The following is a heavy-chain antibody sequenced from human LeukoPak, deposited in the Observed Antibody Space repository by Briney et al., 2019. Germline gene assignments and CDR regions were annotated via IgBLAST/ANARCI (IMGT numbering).Heavy chain of an antibody. V-gene: IGHV4-39*07. D-gene: IGHD3-9*01. Sequence: SETLSLTCTVSGGSISSSSYYWGWIRQPPGKGLEWIGSIYYSGSTNYNPSLKSRVTISVDTSKNQFSLKLSSVTAADTAVYYCARGSAGYDILTGYSRNYGMDVWGQGTTVTVSS. J-gene: IGHJ6*02. CDR2: IYYSGST. CDR1: GGSISSSSYY. CDR3: ARGSAGYDILTGYSRNYGMDV.